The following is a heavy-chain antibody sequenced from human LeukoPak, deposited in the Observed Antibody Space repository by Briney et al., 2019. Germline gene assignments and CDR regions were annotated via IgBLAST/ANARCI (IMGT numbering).Heavy chain of an antibody. CDR2: IYYSGST. CDR3: ARRGDDYDSSYYFDY. J-gene: IGHJ4*02. CDR1: GGSISSGDYY. D-gene: IGHD3-22*01. Sequence: PSETLSLTCTVSGGSISSGDYYWSWIRQPPGKGLEWIGYIYYSGSTNYNPSLKSRVTISLDTSKNQFSLKLSSVTAADTAVYYCARRGDDYDSSYYFDYWGQGTLVTVSS. V-gene: IGHV4-30-4*01.